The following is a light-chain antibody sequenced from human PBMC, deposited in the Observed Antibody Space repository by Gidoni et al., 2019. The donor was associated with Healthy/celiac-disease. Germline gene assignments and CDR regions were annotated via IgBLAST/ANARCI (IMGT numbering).Light chain of an antibody. V-gene: IGKV3-15*01. J-gene: IGKJ1*01. Sequence: IVMTQSPATLSVSPGERATLSCRASQSVSSNLAWYQQKPGQAPRLLIYGASTRATGIPARFSGSGSGTEFTLTIRSLQSEDFAVYYCQQYNNWPTWTFGQGTKVEIK. CDR1: QSVSSN. CDR2: GAS. CDR3: QQYNNWPTWT.